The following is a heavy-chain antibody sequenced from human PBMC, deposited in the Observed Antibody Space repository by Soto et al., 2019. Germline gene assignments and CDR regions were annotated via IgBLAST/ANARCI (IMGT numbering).Heavy chain of an antibody. V-gene: IGHV3-30-3*01. J-gene: IGHJ4*02. CDR1: GFTFSTYA. CDR2: ISYEGSTK. Sequence: GGSLRLSCAASGFTFSTYAMHWVRQAPGKGLEWVAVISYEGSTKYYADSVKGRFTISRDNSKDTLYLQMNGLGAEDTAVYFCARQNSGWSYYLDSRGQGTLVTVSS. CDR3: ARQNSGWSYYLDS. D-gene: IGHD6-19*01.